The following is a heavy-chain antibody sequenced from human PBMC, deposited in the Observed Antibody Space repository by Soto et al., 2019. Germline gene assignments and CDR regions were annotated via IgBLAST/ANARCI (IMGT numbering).Heavy chain of an antibody. Sequence: QVQLVQSGAEVKKPGSSVKVSCKPSGNTLNTDTITWLRQAPGQGLEWMGRIIPVIGVATYAQKFQDRVTITAHKSTTTVYMEVTSLTSEDTATYYCAIGRTGSNGYYWAWGQGTQVTVS. CDR2: IIPVIGVA. V-gene: IGHV1-69*02. J-gene: IGHJ5*02. D-gene: IGHD3-22*01. CDR1: GNTLNTDT. CDR3: AIGRTGSNGYYWA.